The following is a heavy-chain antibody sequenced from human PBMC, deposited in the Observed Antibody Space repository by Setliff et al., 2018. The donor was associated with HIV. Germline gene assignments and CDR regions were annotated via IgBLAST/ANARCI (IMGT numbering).Heavy chain of an antibody. CDR2: INPNTGDT. D-gene: IGHD2-21*02. J-gene: IGHJ6*02. V-gene: IGHV1-2*06. CDR1: GYTFNAYY. Sequence: ASVKVSCKASGYTFNAYYIHWVRQAPGQGLEWMGRINPNTGDTNFAQMFQDRVTMTRDTSIATAYMELKRLKSDDTAVYYCARHGVATGTPPYYNFYGMDVWGQGTTVTVSS. CDR3: ARHGVATGTPPYYNFYGMDV.